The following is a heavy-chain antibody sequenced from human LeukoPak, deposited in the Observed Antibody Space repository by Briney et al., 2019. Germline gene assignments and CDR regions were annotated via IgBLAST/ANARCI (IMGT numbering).Heavy chain of an antibody. CDR3: AKDGQPFGSGSLYFDC. Sequence: GGSLRLSCAASGFTFSNYAMSWVRQAPGKGLEWVSAISGSGGSTYYADPVKGRFTISRDNSKNTLSLQMNSLRAEDTAVYYCAKDGQPFGSGSLYFDCWGQGTLVTVSS. J-gene: IGHJ4*02. CDR2: ISGSGGST. D-gene: IGHD3-10*01. V-gene: IGHV3-23*01. CDR1: GFTFSNYA.